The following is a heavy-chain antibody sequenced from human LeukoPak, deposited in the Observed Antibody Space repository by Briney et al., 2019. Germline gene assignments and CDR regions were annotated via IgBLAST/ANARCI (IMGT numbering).Heavy chain of an antibody. CDR2: ISGSGDST. J-gene: IGHJ4*02. Sequence: PGGSLRLSCADSGFIFSSHAMSWVRQAPGKGLEWVSTISGSGDSTDYADSVEGRFTISRDNSKNTLYLQMSSLRAEDTALYYCAKGRHFDYWGQGTLVSVSS. CDR1: GFIFSSHA. V-gene: IGHV3-23*01. CDR3: AKGRHFDY.